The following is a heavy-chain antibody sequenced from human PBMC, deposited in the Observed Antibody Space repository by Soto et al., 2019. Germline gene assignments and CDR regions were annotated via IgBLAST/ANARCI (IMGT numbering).Heavy chain of an antibody. CDR1: GFSFRYHG. CDR3: ARENYESRGYWGGYHFDS. CDR2: IWYDGTNR. V-gene: IGHV3-33*01. J-gene: IGHJ4*02. D-gene: IGHD3-22*01. Sequence: QVQLVESGGCVVQPGRSLRLSCAASGFSFRYHGMHWVRQAPGKGLEWLAVIWYDGTNRNYAGSVKGRFTISRDNSNNTLYLHINSLRAEDTAVYYCARENYESRGYWGGYHFDSWGQGTLVSVSS.